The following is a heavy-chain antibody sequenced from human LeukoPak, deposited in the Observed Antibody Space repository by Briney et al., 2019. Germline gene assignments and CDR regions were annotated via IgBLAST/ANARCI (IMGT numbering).Heavy chain of an antibody. V-gene: IGHV4-59*01. CDR1: GGSISSYY. Sequence: SETLSLTCTVSGGSISSYYWSWIRQPPGKGLEWIGYIYYSGSTNYNPSLKSRVTISVDTSKNQFSLKLSSVTAADTAVYYCARVLPNYDFWSGYPHPYFDYWGQGTLVTVSS. CDR3: ARVLPNYDFWSGYPHPYFDY. D-gene: IGHD3-3*01. CDR2: IYYSGST. J-gene: IGHJ4*02.